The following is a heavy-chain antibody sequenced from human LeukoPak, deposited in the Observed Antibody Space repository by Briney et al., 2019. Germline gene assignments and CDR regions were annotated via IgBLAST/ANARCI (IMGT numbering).Heavy chain of an antibody. CDR2: FYYSGIT. J-gene: IGHJ4*02. Sequence: KTSETLSLTCTVSGGSISSSGYYWGWIRQPPGKGLEWIGSFYYSGITYYNPSLKSRVTISVDTSKNQFSLKLSSLTAADTAVYYCASQAYSTTWAAGVTVFDHWGRGALVTVSS. CDR3: ASQAYSTTWAAGVTVFDH. V-gene: IGHV4-39*07. CDR1: GGSISSSGYY. D-gene: IGHD6-13*01.